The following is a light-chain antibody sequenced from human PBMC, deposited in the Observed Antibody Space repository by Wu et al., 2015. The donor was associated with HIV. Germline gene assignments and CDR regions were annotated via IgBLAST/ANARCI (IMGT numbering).Light chain of an antibody. V-gene: IGKV1-39*01. CDR1: QTVTTY. Sequence: DIQMTQSPSSLSASVGDRVTITCRASQTVTTYLNWYQQKLGKAPTLLIYAASSLQSGVPPRFSGSGSGTDFTLTISSLQPEDFATYFCQQTYSILPLTFGGGTKVEIK. J-gene: IGKJ4*01. CDR2: AAS. CDR3: QQTYSILPLT.